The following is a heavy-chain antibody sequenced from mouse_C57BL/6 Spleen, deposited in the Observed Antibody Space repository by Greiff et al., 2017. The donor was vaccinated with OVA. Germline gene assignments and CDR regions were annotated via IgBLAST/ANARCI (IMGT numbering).Heavy chain of an antibody. CDR2: IDPENGDT. Sequence: VQLQQSGAELVRPGASVKLSCTASGFTIKDDYMHWVKQRPEQGLEWIGWIDPENGDTEYASKFQGKATITADTSSNTAYLQLSSLTSEDTAVYYCTTYYSNSFAYWGQGTLVTVSA. V-gene: IGHV14-4*01. J-gene: IGHJ3*01. D-gene: IGHD2-5*01. CDR3: TTYYSNSFAY. CDR1: GFTIKDDY.